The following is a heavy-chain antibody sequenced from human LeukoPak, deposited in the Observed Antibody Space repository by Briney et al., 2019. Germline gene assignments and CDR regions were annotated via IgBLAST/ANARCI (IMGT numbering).Heavy chain of an antibody. D-gene: IGHD5-24*01. CDR3: TRVGYIDEGIDY. Sequence: GGSLRLSCAVSGFTLSSFWMTWVCQAPGKGLEWVASIKYDGSEKKYVDSVEGRFTISRDNAKNSLYLQMNSLRAEDTAIYYCTRVGYIDEGIDYWGQGTLVTVSS. CDR2: IKYDGSEK. V-gene: IGHV3-7*04. CDR1: GFTLSSFW. J-gene: IGHJ4*02.